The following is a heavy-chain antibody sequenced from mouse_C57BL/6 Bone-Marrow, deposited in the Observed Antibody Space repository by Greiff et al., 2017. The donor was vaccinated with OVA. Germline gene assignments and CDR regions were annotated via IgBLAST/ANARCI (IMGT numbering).Heavy chain of an antibody. J-gene: IGHJ2*02. CDR3: AHYGSRLYLHY. V-gene: IGHV1-59*01. D-gene: IGHD1-1*01. CDR2: IAPSDSYI. CDR1: GYTFTNYW. Sequence: QVQLQQPGAELVRPGTSVKLSCKASGYTFTNYWMHWVKQRPGQGLEWIGVIAPSDSYINYNLKFKGRATLTVDTSSSTAYMHLSSLTSEDSAVYYCAHYGSRLYLHYWGQGTSLTVSS.